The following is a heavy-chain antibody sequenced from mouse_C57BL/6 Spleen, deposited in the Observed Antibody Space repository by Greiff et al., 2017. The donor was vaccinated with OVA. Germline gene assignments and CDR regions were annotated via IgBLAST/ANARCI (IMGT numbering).Heavy chain of an antibody. J-gene: IGHJ4*01. CDR1: GYTFTSYG. V-gene: IGHV1-81*01. CDR3: ARREGDAMDY. CDR2: IYPRSGNT. Sequence: VQLQQSGAELARPGASVKLSCKASGYTFTSYGISWVKQRTGQGLEWIGEIYPRSGNTYYNEKFKGKATLTADKSSSTAYMELRSLTSEDSAVYFCARREGDAMDYWGQGTSVTVSS.